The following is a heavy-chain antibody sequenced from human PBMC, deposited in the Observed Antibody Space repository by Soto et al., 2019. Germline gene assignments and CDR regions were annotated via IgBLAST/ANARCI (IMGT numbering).Heavy chain of an antibody. Sequence: QVQLVQSGAEVKKPGSSVKASCKASGGTFSSYAISWVRQAPGQGLEWMGGIIPIFGTANYAQKFQGRVTITADESASTAYMELSSLRSEDTAVYYCARGGYYGSGSYPQSWYFDYWGQGTLVTVSS. V-gene: IGHV1-69*01. CDR1: GGTFSSYA. D-gene: IGHD3-10*01. CDR2: IIPIFGTA. J-gene: IGHJ4*02. CDR3: ARGGYYGSGSYPQSWYFDY.